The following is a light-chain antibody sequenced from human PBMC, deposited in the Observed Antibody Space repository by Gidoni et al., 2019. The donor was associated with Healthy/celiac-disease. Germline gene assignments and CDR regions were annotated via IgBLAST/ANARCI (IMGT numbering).Light chain of an antibody. CDR1: SSAVGGYNY. J-gene: IGLJ2*01. CDR2: EVS. V-gene: IGLV2-14*01. Sequence: QSALTQPASVSGSPGQSITIPCTGTSSAVGGYNYVSWYQQHPGKAPKLMIYEVSNRPSGVSSRFSGSKSGNTASLTISGLQAEDEADYYGSSYTSSSTARVFGGGTKLTVL. CDR3: SSYTSSSTARV.